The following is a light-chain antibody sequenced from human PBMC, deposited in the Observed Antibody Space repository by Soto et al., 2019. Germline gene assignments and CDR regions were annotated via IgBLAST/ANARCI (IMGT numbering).Light chain of an antibody. V-gene: IGKV3-11*01. CDR1: QSVSSY. CDR2: DES. CDR3: QQRSNWPLT. Sequence: EIVLTQSPATLSLSPGERATLSCRASQSVSSYLAWYQQKPGQAPRLLIYDESNWATGIPARFSGSGSGTDFTLTISSLEPEDFAVYYCQQRSNWPLTFGPGTKVDIK. J-gene: IGKJ3*01.